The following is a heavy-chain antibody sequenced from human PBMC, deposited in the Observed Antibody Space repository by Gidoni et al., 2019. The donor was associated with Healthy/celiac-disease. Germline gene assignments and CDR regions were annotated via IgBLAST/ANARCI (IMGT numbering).Heavy chain of an antibody. D-gene: IGHD3-10*01. V-gene: IGHV1-69*01. CDR3: ARARYYGSGSHYWYFDL. Sequence: QVQLVQSGAEVKKPGSSVKVSCKASGGTFSSYAISWVRQAPGQGLEWMGGIIPIVGTANYAQKFQGRVTITADESTSTAYMELSSLRSEDTAVYYCARARYYGSGSHYWYFDLWGRGTLVTVSS. CDR1: GGTFSSYA. CDR2: IIPIVGTA. J-gene: IGHJ2*01.